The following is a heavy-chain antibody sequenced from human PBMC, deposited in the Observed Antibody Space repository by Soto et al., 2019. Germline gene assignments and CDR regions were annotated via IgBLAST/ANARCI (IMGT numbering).Heavy chain of an antibody. CDR2: FNPEDGET. CDR1: GGTFSSYA. V-gene: IGHV1-24*01. D-gene: IGHD2-15*01. CDR3: AAFGRDGYYSAGSCFD. Sequence: ASVKVSCKASGGTFSSYAISWVRQAPGKGIEWMGGFNPEDGETIYAQKFQGRVTMTEDTSTDTAYMELSSLRSEDTAVYFCAAFGRDGYYSAGSCFDWGQGTLVTVSS. J-gene: IGHJ4*02.